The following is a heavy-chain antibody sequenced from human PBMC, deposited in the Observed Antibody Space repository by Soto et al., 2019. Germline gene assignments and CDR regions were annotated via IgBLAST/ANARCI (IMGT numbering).Heavy chain of an antibody. J-gene: IGHJ4*02. CDR3: ARELPSIYEILTRHFDH. CDR1: GGSMCNYY. D-gene: IGHD3-9*01. V-gene: IGHV4-4*07. Sequence: QVQLQESGPGLVKPPETLSLTCTVSGGSMCNYYWSWIRQPAGQGLEWIGRIYTTGSTHYNPSLKSRVTLSIDTSKNQFSPKLNSVTAADTAVYYCARELPSIYEILTRHFDHWGQGTLVTVSS. CDR2: IYTTGST.